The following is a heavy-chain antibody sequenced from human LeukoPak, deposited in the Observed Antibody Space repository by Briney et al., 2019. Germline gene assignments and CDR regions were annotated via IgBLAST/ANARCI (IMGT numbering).Heavy chain of an antibody. Sequence: SETLSLTCAVSGYSISSGYYWGWIRQPPGKGLEWIGSIYHSGSTYYNPSLKSRVTISVDTSKNQFSLKLSSVTAAGTAVYYCARVTTDYFDYWGQGTLVTVSS. J-gene: IGHJ4*02. V-gene: IGHV4-38-2*01. D-gene: IGHD4-17*01. CDR3: ARVTTDYFDY. CDR2: IYHSGST. CDR1: GYSISSGYY.